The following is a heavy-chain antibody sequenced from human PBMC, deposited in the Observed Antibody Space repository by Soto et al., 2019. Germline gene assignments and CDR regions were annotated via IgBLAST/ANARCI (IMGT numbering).Heavy chain of an antibody. V-gene: IGHV3-30-3*01. CDR2: ISNDGNIR. CDR1: GFTFSWYS. D-gene: IGHD3-10*01. CDR3: AREIYYTSGTYFDY. J-gene: IGHJ4*02. Sequence: GSLRLSGAASGFTFSWYSMHWVRQAPGKGPEWVAVISNDGNIRLYADSLKGRFTISRDDSKNTLYLQMNSLGAEDTAIYYCAREIYYTSGTYFDYWGQGTLVTVSS.